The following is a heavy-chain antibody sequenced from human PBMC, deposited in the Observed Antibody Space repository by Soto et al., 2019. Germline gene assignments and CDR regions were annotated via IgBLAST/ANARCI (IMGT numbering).Heavy chain of an antibody. CDR3: ARNSGRLFYYYYMDV. Sequence: QLQLQESGPGLVKPSETLSLTCTVSGGSISSSSYYWGWIRQPPGKGLEWMGSIYYSGSTYYNPSLKSRVTISVDTSKNQFSLKLSSVTAADTAVYYCARNSGRLFYYYYMDVWGKGTTVTVSS. J-gene: IGHJ6*03. CDR1: GGSISSSSYY. D-gene: IGHD3-10*01. CDR2: IYYSGST. V-gene: IGHV4-39*01.